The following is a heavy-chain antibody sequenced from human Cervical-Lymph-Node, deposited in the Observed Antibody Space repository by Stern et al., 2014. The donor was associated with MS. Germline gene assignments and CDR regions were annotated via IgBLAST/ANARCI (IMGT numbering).Heavy chain of an antibody. J-gene: IGHJ6*02. V-gene: IGHV5-51*03. CDR1: GYSFATYW. Sequence: VQLVQSGAEVKKPGESLKISCKGSGYSFATYWIGWVRQMPGKGLEWMGVLYPGASYTRYRPSFQGQFTISADKSLSTAYLHWSSLKASDTAMYYCARPGDDTAKYGLDVWGQGTTVTVSS. D-gene: IGHD5-18*01. CDR3: ARPGDDTAKYGLDV. CDR2: LYPGASYT.